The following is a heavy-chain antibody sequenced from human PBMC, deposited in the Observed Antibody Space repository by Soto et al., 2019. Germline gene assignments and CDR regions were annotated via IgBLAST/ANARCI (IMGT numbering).Heavy chain of an antibody. Sequence: QVQLVQSGAEVKKPGSSVKVSCKASGGTFSSYTISWVRQAPGQGLEWMGRIIPILGIANYAQKFQGRVTITADKSTSTAYMELSSLRSEDTAVYYWARSVGYCSGGSCSYFDYWGQGTLVTVSS. J-gene: IGHJ4*02. CDR1: GGTFSSYT. CDR3: ARSVGYCSGGSCSYFDY. CDR2: IIPILGIA. D-gene: IGHD2-15*01. V-gene: IGHV1-69*02.